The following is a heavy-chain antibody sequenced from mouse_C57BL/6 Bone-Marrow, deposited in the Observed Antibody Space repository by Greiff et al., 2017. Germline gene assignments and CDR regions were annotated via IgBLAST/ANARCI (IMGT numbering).Heavy chain of an antibody. CDR3: ATNYGSSPAAVAD. J-gene: IGHJ3*01. CDR2: IWSGGST. Sequence: QVQLKESGPGLVQPSQSLSITCTVSGFSLTSYGVHWVRQSPGKGLEWLGVIWSGGSTDYNAAFISRLSISKDNSKSQVFFKMNSLQADDTAIYYCATNYGSSPAAVADWGQGTLVTVSA. D-gene: IGHD1-1*01. CDR1: GFSLTSYG. V-gene: IGHV2-2*01.